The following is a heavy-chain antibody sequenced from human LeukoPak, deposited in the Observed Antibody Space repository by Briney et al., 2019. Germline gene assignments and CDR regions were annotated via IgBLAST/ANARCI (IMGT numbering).Heavy chain of an antibody. CDR1: GGSISSGSYY. J-gene: IGHJ6*03. CDR2: IYTSGST. CDR3: ARDPQGYCSSTSCYKYYYYYMDV. Sequence: SETLSLTCTVSGGSISSGSYYWSWIRQPAGKGLEWIGRIYTSGSTNYNPSLKSRVTISVDTSKNQFSLKLSSVTAADTAVYYCARDPQGYCSSTSCYKYYYYYMDVWGKGTTVTLCS. V-gene: IGHV4-61*02. D-gene: IGHD2-2*02.